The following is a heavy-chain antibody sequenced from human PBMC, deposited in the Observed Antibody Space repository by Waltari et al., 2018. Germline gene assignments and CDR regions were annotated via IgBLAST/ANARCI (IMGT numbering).Heavy chain of an antibody. D-gene: IGHD3-22*01. Sequence: EVQLVESGGGLVQPGGSRILSCAASGFIFCVFALHWVRQAPGKGLEWVGRIRSKGNNYATSYAASVKGRFTISRDDSKNTAYLQMRSLKTEDTVVYYCTRHDSGGWYYFDYWGQGTLVTASS. J-gene: IGHJ4*02. CDR3: TRHDSGGWYYFDY. V-gene: IGHV3-73*01. CDR1: GFIFCVFA. CDR2: IRSKGNNYAT.